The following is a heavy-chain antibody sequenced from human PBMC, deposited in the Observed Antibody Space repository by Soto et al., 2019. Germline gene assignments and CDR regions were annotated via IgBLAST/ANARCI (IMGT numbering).Heavy chain of an antibody. Sequence: GGSLRLSCAASGFTFSTYEMHWVRQAPGKGLEWVALISNDGRNKNYADSVKGRFTISRDNPENTLYLQMNSLRHEDTAVYYCARDKDCGSADCYNAFDIWGQGTTVTVSS. CDR3: ARDKDCGSADCYNAFDI. CDR2: ISNDGRNK. V-gene: IGHV3-30*19. D-gene: IGHD2-2*02. J-gene: IGHJ3*02. CDR1: GFTFSTYE.